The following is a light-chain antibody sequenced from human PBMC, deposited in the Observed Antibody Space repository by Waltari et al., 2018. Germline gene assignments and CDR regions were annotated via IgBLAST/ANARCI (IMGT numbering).Light chain of an antibody. CDR2: DAS. CDR1: HSVRRF. V-gene: IGKV3-20*01. CDR3: QKYGSLPAT. J-gene: IGKJ1*01. Sequence: EIVLTQSPGTLSLSPGERATLSCRASHSVRRFLAWYQQKPGQAPRLLIYDASSRATGIPDRFSGSGFGTDFSLTISRLEPEDFAVYYCQKYGSLPATFGQGTKLEIK.